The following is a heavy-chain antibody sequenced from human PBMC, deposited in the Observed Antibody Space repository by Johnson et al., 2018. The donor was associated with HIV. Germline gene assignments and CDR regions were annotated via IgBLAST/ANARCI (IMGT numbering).Heavy chain of an antibody. D-gene: IGHD3-3*01. J-gene: IGHJ3*02. CDR3: AKGYYDSPFGFDI. CDR2: ISYDGRDA. Sequence: QVQLVESGGGLVQPGGSLRLSCTASGFAFSSYALHWVRQAPGKGLEWVAVISYDGRDAYYADSVKGRFTSSRDNSKNTLYLQMHNLTTEDTAVYYCAKGYYDSPFGFDIWGQGTMVIVSS. V-gene: IGHV3-30*04. CDR1: GFAFSSYA.